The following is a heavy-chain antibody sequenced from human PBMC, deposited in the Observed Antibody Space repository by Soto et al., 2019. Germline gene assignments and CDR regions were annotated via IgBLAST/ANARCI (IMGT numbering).Heavy chain of an antibody. Sequence: SETLYLTCTVSGGSISSSTYYWGWIRQSPGKGLEWIGSIYYSGSTYYNPSLKSRVTISVDTSKNQFSLKLSSVTAADTAVYYCARGPPFHWGQGTLVTVSS. V-gene: IGHV4-39*07. CDR3: ARGPPFH. CDR2: IYYSGST. D-gene: IGHD3-16*01. CDR1: GGSISSSTYY. J-gene: IGHJ4*02.